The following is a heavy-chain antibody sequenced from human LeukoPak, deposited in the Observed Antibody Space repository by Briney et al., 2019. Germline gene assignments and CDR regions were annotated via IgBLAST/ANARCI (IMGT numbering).Heavy chain of an antibody. V-gene: IGHV3-53*05. Sequence: PGGSLRLSCAASGFTVSSNCMNWVRQAPGKGLEWVSVIYSGGSTHYADSVKGRFTISRDNSKNTLYLQMNSLRAEDTAVYYCAKVAGDYYDSSGYYSPFDYWGQGTLVTVSS. CDR3: AKVAGDYYDSSGYYSPFDY. CDR2: IYSGGST. CDR1: GFTVSSNC. D-gene: IGHD3-22*01. J-gene: IGHJ4*02.